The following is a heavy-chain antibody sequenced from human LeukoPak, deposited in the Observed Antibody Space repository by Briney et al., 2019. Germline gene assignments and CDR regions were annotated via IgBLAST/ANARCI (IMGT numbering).Heavy chain of an antibody. V-gene: IGHV3-21*01. CDR2: ISSSSSYI. J-gene: IGHJ4*02. CDR3: ARGTMFPYYFDY. Sequence: GGSLRLSCAASGFTVSSNYMSWVRQAPGKGLEWVSFISSSSSYIYYADSLKGRFTISRDNAKNSLYLQMNSLRAEDTAVYYCARGTMFPYYFDYWGQGTLVTVSS. D-gene: IGHD3-10*02. CDR1: GFTVSSNY.